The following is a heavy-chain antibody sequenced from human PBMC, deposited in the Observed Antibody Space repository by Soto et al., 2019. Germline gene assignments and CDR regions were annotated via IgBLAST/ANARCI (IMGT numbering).Heavy chain of an antibody. Sequence: QVQLVESGGGLVKPGGSLRLSCAASGFTFSDYYMSWIRQAPGKGLEWVSYISSSSSYTNYADSVKGRFTISRDNAKNSLYLQMNSLRAEDTAVYYCAREGYCSGGSCHPLGAFDIWGQGTMVTVSS. D-gene: IGHD2-15*01. J-gene: IGHJ3*02. CDR3: AREGYCSGGSCHPLGAFDI. CDR1: GFTFSDYY. V-gene: IGHV3-11*06. CDR2: ISSSSSYT.